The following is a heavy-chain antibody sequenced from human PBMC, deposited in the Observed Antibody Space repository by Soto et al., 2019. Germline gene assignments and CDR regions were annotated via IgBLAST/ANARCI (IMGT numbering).Heavy chain of an antibody. V-gene: IGHV1-69*13. CDR3: ARHDCISSSCYYYYYYVMDV. D-gene: IGHD2-2*01. Sequence: ASVKVSCKASGGSFSSYAISWVRQAPGQGLEWMGGTIPIFGTANYAQKFQGRVTITADESTSTAYMELSSLRSEDTAVYYCARHDCISSSCYYYYYYVMDVWGQGTTVTVSS. J-gene: IGHJ6*02. CDR1: GGSFSSYA. CDR2: TIPIFGTA.